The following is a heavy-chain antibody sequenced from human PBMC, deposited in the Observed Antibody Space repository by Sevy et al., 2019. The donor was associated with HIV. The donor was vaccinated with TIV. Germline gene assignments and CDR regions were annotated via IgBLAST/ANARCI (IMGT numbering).Heavy chain of an antibody. CDR2: INSDGKIK. V-gene: IGHV3-74*01. CDR1: GFTLSIYW. CDR3: VRGWTGTFGH. Sequence: GGSLRLSCAASGFTLSIYWMHWVRQVPGKGLVWVSHINSDGKIKRYADSVEGRFTISRDNAEKTVYLQMNSLRVDDTAGYYCVRGWTGTFGHWGQGTLVTVSS. J-gene: IGHJ4*02. D-gene: IGHD2-8*02.